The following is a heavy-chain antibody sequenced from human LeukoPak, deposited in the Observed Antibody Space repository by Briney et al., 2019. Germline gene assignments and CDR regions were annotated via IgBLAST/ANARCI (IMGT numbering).Heavy chain of an antibody. CDR1: GYTFTSYY. CDR2: IIPIFGTA. CDR3: ARRCSGGSCYSNSAFDI. V-gene: IGHV1-69*06. J-gene: IGHJ3*02. Sequence: ASVKVSCKASGYTFTSYYMHWVRQAPGQGLEWMGGIIPIFGTANYAQKFRGRVTITADKSTRTAYMELSSLRSEDTAVYYCARRCSGGSCYSNSAFDIWGQGTLVTVSS. D-gene: IGHD2-15*01.